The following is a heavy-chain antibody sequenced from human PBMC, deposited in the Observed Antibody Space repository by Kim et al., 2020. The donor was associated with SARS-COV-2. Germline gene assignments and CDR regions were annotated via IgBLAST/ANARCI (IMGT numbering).Heavy chain of an antibody. Sequence: SETLSLTCAVYGGSFSGYYWSWIRQPPGKGLEWIGEINHSGSTNYNPSLKSRVTISVDTSKNQFSLKLSSVTAADTAVYYCARGGGCSGGSCYCDYWGQGTLVTVSS. CDR1: GGSFSGYY. J-gene: IGHJ4*02. D-gene: IGHD2-15*01. V-gene: IGHV4-34*01. CDR2: INHSGST. CDR3: ARGGGCSGGSCYCDY.